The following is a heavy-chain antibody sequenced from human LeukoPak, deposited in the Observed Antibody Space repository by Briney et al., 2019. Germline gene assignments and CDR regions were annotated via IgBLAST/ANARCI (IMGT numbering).Heavy chain of an antibody. Sequence: GGSLRLSCAASGFTFSGSAMHWVRQASGKGLEWVGRIRSKADSYATAYAASVKGRFTISRDDSKSTAYLQMNSLIIEDTAVYYCTSSAPKHHYFDYWGQGTLVTVSS. J-gene: IGHJ4*02. V-gene: IGHV3-73*01. D-gene: IGHD3-10*01. CDR2: IRSKADSYAT. CDR1: GFTFSGSA. CDR3: TSSAPKHHYFDY.